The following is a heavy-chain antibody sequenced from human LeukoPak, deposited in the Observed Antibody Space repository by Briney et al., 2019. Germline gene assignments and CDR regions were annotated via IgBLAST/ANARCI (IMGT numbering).Heavy chain of an antibody. CDR3: ARVQAWNPLYY. D-gene: IGHD1-1*01. J-gene: IGHJ4*02. CDR2: INSDGSST. CDR1: GFTFSNYW. V-gene: IGHV3-74*01. Sequence: GGSLRLSCAASGFTFSNYWMHWVRQAPGKGLVWVSRINSDGSSTNYADSVKGRFTISRDNAKSTLYLQMNSLRAEDTAVYYCARVQAWNPLYYWGQGTLVTVSS.